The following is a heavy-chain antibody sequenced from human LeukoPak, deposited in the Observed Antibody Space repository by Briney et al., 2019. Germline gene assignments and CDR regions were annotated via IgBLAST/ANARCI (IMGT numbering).Heavy chain of an antibody. D-gene: IGHD2-2*01. V-gene: IGHV4-34*01. Sequence: SETLSLTCAVYGGSFSGYYWSWIRQPPGKGLERIGEINHSGSTNYNPSLKSRVTISVDTSKNQFSLKLSSVTAADTAVYYCARGRTGYQLLPTKKDYSYYYMDVWDKGTTVTVSS. CDR3: ARGRTGYQLLPTKKDYSYYYMDV. CDR2: INHSGST. CDR1: GGSFSGYY. J-gene: IGHJ6*03.